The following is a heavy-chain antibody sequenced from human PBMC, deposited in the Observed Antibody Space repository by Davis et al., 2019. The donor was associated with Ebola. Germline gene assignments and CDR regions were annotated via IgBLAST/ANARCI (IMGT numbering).Heavy chain of an antibody. J-gene: IGHJ5*02. CDR2: IYHTGDP. Sequence: SETLSLTCTVSGFSISSGYYWACIRHPPGNGLEWIGSIYHTGDPYYSPSPKSLVIMSVDTSENKSSLSLSPVIAADTAVYFCARGSGTPFDPWGQGTLVTVSS. D-gene: IGHD1-26*01. CDR1: GFSISSGYY. V-gene: IGHV4-38-2*02. CDR3: ARGSGTPFDP.